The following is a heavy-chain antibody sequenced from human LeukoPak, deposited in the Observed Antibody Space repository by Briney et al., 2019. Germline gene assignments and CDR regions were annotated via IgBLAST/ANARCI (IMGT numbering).Heavy chain of an antibody. D-gene: IGHD2-2*02. CDR2: INPTSGST. V-gene: IGHV1-46*01. Sequence: ASVKVSCKASGYTFTSYYIHWVRQAPGEGLEWMGIINPTSGSTSYAQKFQGRVTMTRDMSTSTVYTEMSRLRSEDTAVYYCARVAAEVVGVPGAIGFGWVRRDYYYMDVWGKGTTVTVSS. J-gene: IGHJ6*03. CDR1: GYTFTSYY. CDR3: ARVAAEVVGVPGAIGFGWVRRDYYYMDV.